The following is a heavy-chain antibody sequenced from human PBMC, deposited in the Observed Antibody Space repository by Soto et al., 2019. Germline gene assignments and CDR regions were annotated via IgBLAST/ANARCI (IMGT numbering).Heavy chain of an antibody. V-gene: IGHV3-53*02. CDR3: AVAYCGAACYFTLDY. CDR2: MYGGGVA. J-gene: IGHJ4*02. CDR1: GFTVTGNY. D-gene: IGHD2-21*02. Sequence: EVQLVESGGGLVQPGVSLRLSCAASGFTVTGNYMTWVRQAPGKGLEWVALMYGGGVADYEDSVKGRFTISRDHSENTLYIQMNNLRADDTALYYCAVAYCGAACYFTLDYWGQGTLVTVSS.